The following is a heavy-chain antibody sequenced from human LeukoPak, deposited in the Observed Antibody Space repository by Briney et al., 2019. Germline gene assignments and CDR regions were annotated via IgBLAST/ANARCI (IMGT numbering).Heavy chain of an antibody. Sequence: GGSLRLSCAASGFTFSSYTMNWVRQAPGKGLEWVSSISSSSSYISYADSVKGRFIISRDNAKNSLYLQVNTLRAEDTAVYYCARDLTAVTTAYFQHWGQGTLVTVSS. CDR1: GFTFSSYT. CDR2: ISSSSSYI. J-gene: IGHJ1*01. V-gene: IGHV3-21*01. CDR3: ARDLTAVTTAYFQH. D-gene: IGHD4-17*01.